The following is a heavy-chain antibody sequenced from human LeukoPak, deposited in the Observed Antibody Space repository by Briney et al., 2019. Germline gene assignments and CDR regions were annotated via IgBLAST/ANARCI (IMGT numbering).Heavy chain of an antibody. CDR1: GFTVSSNY. D-gene: IGHD4-17*01. Sequence: PGRSLRLSCVVSGFTVSSNYMSWVRQAPGRGLGWGSAISGNGGSTYYADSVKGRFTISRDNSKNTLYLQMNSLRADDTAMYYCASGLRDFYYYMDVWGKGTTVTVSS. CDR3: ASGLRDFYYYMDV. J-gene: IGHJ6*03. CDR2: ISGNGGST. V-gene: IGHV3-23*01.